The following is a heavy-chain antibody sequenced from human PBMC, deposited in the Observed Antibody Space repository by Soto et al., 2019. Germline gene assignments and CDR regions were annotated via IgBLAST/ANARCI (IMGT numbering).Heavy chain of an antibody. J-gene: IGHJ5*02. CDR3: ARESDLYNWFDP. Sequence: GGSLRLSCAASGFTFSSYSMNWVRQAPGMGLEWVSYISSSSTTIYYADSVKGRFTISRDNAKNSLYLQMNSLRAEDTAVYYCARESDLYNWFDPWGQGTLVTVSS. CDR1: GFTFSSYS. V-gene: IGHV3-48*01. CDR2: ISSSSTTI.